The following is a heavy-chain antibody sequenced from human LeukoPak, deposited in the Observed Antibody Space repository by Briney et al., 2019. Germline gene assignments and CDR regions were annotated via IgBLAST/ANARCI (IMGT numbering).Heavy chain of an antibody. CDR3: ASGMVRGGAYYFDY. Sequence: SETLSLTCTVSGGSISTYYWSWIRQPPGKGLEWIGYIYYSGSTNYNPSLKSRVTISIDTSKKQFSLNLSSVTAADTAVYYCASGMVRGGAYYFDYWGQGTLVTVSS. D-gene: IGHD3-10*01. J-gene: IGHJ4*02. CDR2: IYYSGST. V-gene: IGHV4-59*08. CDR1: GGSISTYY.